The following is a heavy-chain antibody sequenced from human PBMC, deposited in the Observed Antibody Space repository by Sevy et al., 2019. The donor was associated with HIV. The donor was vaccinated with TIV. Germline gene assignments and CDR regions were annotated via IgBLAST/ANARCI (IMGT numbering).Heavy chain of an antibody. J-gene: IGHJ4*02. Sequence: GGSLRLSCAASGFTFSSNWMTWVRQAPGKGLEWVANVKQDMSEKYYADSVKGRFTISRDNAKNSRFLQMNSLRAEDTAVYYCARAQQVTMLVVIGGLYFDLWGQGTLVTVSS. CDR1: GFTFSSNW. D-gene: IGHD3-3*01. CDR3: ARAQQVTMLVVIGGLYFDL. V-gene: IGHV3-7*01. CDR2: VKQDMSEK.